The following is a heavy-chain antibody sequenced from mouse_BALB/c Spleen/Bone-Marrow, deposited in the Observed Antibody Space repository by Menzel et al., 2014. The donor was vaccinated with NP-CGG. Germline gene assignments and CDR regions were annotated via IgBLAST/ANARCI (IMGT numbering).Heavy chain of an antibody. J-gene: IGHJ4*01. Sequence: QVQLKESGPGLVAPSQSLSITCTVSGFSLTSYGVHWVRQPPGKGLEWLGVIWAGGSTNYNSALMSRLSISKDNPKSQVFLKMNSLQTDDTAMYYCARGLQYYAMDYWGQGTSVTVSS. CDR2: IWAGGST. D-gene: IGHD2-4*01. CDR3: ARGLQYYAMDY. V-gene: IGHV2-9*02. CDR1: GFSLTSYG.